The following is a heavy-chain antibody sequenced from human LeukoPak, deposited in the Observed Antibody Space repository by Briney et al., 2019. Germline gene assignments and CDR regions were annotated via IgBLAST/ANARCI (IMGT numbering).Heavy chain of an antibody. CDR3: ASGSGSYYYY. D-gene: IGHD1-26*01. CDR1: GGSFSGYY. CDR2: INHSGST. Sequence: SETLSLTCAVYGGSFSGYYWSWIRQPPGKGLEWIGEINHSGSTNYNPSLKSRVTISVDTSKNQFSLKLSSVTAADTAVYYCASGSGSYYYYWGQGALVTVSS. J-gene: IGHJ4*02. V-gene: IGHV4-34*01.